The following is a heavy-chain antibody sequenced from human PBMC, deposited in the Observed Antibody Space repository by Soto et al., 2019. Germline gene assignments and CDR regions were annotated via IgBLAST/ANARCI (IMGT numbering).Heavy chain of an antibody. Sequence: ASVKVSCKASGYTFTSYGISWVRQAPGQGLEWMGWINAGNGNTKYSQKFQGRVTITRDTSASTAYMELSSLRSEDTAVYYCAREVVRVHDYWGQGTLVTVSS. V-gene: IGHV1-3*01. CDR1: GYTFTSYG. CDR2: INAGNGNT. CDR3: AREVVRVHDY. D-gene: IGHD3-10*01. J-gene: IGHJ4*02.